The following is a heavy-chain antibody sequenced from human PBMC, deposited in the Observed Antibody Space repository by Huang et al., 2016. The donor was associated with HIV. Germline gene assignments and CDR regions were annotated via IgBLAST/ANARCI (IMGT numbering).Heavy chain of an antibody. V-gene: IGHV1-69*13. CDR3: ARGQLGSYGDYDVLY. CDR1: GGTFSKYA. Sequence: QVQLVQSGAEVKTPGSSVKVSCKASGGTFSKYAISWVRQAPGQGLEWMVGIITMFGTPNYSRKFQGRVTITADDSTSTTYVEVSSLRSEDTALYYCARGQLGSYGDYDVLYWGQGTLVTVSS. D-gene: IGHD4-17*01. J-gene: IGHJ4*02. CDR2: IITMFGTP.